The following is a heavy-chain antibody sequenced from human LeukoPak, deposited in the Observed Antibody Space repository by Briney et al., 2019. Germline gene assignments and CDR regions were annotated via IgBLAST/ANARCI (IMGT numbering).Heavy chain of an antibody. CDR3: ARDRSRAAAGTWFDY. D-gene: IGHD6-13*01. V-gene: IGHV3-48*03. CDR2: ISSSGSTI. J-gene: IGHJ4*02. CDR1: VFTSSSYE. Sequence: PGGSLRLSCAASVFTSSSYEMSWVRQAPGKGLEWVSYISSSGSTIYYADSVKGRFTISRDNAKNSLYLQMNSLRAEDTAVYYCARDRSRAAAGTWFDYWGQGTLVTVSS.